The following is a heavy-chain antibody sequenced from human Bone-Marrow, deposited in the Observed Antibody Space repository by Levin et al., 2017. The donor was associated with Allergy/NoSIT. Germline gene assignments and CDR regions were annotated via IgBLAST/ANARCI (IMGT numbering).Heavy chain of an antibody. CDR1: GFTFSAYS. Sequence: GGSLRLSCAASGFTFSAYSIHWVRQYPGKGLEWVAVISHDGGSKYYADSVKGRFTISRDNSNNTLYLQMNSLRDEDTAVYYCARDYKGGRAYGSSGSCNPYNYYGMDVWGQGTTVTVSS. J-gene: IGHJ6*02. V-gene: IGHV3-30-3*01. CDR3: ARDYKGGRAYGSSGSCNPYNYYGMDV. CDR2: ISHDGGSK. D-gene: IGHD3-22*01.